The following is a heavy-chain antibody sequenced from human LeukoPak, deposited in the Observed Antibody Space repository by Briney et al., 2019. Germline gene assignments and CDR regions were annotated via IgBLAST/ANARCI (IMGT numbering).Heavy chain of an antibody. CDR1: GFTFSSYT. CDR2: IGGSGGST. CDR3: AKLITPKAFDI. V-gene: IGHV3-23*01. Sequence: GGSLRLSCAAPGFTFSSYTMSWVRHALGRGLEWVSVIGGSGGSTYYADSVKGRFTISRGNSKNTLYLQMNSLRAEDTAVYYCAKLITPKAFDIWGQGTMVTVSS. J-gene: IGHJ3*02. D-gene: IGHD4/OR15-4a*01.